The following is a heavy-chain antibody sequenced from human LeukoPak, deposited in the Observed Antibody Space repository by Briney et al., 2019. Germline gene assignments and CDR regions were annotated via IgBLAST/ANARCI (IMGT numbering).Heavy chain of an antibody. Sequence: GGSLRLSCAASGFTFSSYGMHWVRQAPGEGLEWVTVVSGNGIVKFYADSVKGRFSISRDNSKNILYLQLNSLRAEDTAVYYCAKEFGDFQGLDYWGQGTLVTVSS. CDR3: AKEFGDFQGLDY. CDR2: VSGNGIVK. D-gene: IGHD2-21*02. J-gene: IGHJ4*02. CDR1: GFTFSSYG. V-gene: IGHV3-30*18.